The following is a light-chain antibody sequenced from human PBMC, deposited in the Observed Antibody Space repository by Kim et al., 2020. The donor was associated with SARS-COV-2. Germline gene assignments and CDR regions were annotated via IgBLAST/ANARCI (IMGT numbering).Light chain of an antibody. V-gene: IGKV3-20*01. J-gene: IGKJ5*01. CDR3: QQYGNSPST. CDR1: QSVSTS. Sequence: LSPGERATLACRASQSVSTSLAWYPQKPGQAPRLLIHGASSRTTGIPDRFSGSGSGTDFTLTISRLEPEDFAVYYCQQYGNSPSTFGQGTRLEIK. CDR2: GAS.